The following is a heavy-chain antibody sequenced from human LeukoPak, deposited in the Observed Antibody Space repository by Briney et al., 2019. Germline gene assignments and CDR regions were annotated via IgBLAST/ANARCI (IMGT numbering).Heavy chain of an antibody. V-gene: IGHV3-64D*06. CDR2: IHHNGDIT. CDR3: ARDMSGTYSFDY. Sequence: GGSLRLSWSASGFTLTWHVMHWVRQASGKALEYVSFIHHNGDITSYADSVRGRFTVSRDNSKNTLFLELSSLRTDDTAVYYCARDMSGTYSFDYWGQGTLVTVSS. CDR1: GFTLTWHV. D-gene: IGHD1-26*01. J-gene: IGHJ4*02.